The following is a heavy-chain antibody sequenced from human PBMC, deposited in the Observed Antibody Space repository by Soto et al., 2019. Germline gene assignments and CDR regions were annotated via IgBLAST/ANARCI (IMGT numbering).Heavy chain of an antibody. J-gene: IGHJ4*02. Sequence: ASVKVSCKASGYTFNSYYMHWVRQAPGQGLEWMGRIIPIVGSTNYAQKFQGRVTITTDTYTSTSYMELSRLRSEDTPVYYCAQSYYYADHWGQGTSVTVSS. CDR3: AQSYYYADH. V-gene: IGHV1-46*02. CDR2: IIPIVGST. D-gene: IGHD3-10*01. CDR1: GYTFNSYY.